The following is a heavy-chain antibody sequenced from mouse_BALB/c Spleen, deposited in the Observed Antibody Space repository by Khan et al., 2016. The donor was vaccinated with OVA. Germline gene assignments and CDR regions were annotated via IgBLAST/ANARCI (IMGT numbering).Heavy chain of an antibody. CDR1: GYSFTGYF. D-gene: IGHD1-1*01. CDR3: ARKNGSDFDY. Sequence: IQLVQSGPELVKPGASVKISCKASGYSFTGYFMNWVMQSHGKSLEWIGRINPHIGETLYNQKFKGKATLTVDKSSRTAHMELRSLASEDSAVYYCARKNGSDFDYWGQGTTLTVSS. J-gene: IGHJ2*01. V-gene: IGHV1-20*02. CDR2: INPHIGET.